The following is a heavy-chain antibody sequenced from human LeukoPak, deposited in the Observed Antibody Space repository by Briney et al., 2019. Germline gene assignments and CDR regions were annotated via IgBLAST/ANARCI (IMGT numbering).Heavy chain of an antibody. J-gene: IGHJ4*02. CDR1: GGTFSSYA. D-gene: IGHD3-3*01. Sequence: SVKVSCKASGGTFSSYAISWVRQAPGQGLEWMGGIFPVFGTANYAQKFQGRVTITADESTSTAYMELSSLRSEDTAVYYCAVKRGVRSYDIWSGYSEYYFDYWGQGTLVTVSS. CDR3: AVKRGVRSYDIWSGYSEYYFDY. V-gene: IGHV1-69*01. CDR2: IFPVFGTA.